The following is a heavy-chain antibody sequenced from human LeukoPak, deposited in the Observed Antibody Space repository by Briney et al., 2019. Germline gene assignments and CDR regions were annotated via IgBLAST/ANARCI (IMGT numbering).Heavy chain of an antibody. Sequence: ASVKVSCKASGGTFSTYAISWVRHAPGQGLEWMGGIIPLFGTANYAQKFQGRVTITTDESTSTAYMELSSLRSEDTAVYYCAREALDSSGRLFDYWGRGTLVTVSS. CDR3: AREALDSSGRLFDY. J-gene: IGHJ4*02. CDR1: GGTFSTYA. D-gene: IGHD3-22*01. V-gene: IGHV1-69*05. CDR2: IIPLFGTA.